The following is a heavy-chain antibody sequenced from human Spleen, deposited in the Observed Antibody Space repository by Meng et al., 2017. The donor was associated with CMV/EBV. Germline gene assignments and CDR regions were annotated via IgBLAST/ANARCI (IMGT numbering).Heavy chain of an antibody. Sequence: GESLKISCSASGFTFDDYAMHRVRQAPGKGLEWVSLLNWDGGSTYYADSVKGRFTISRDKSKKYLYLLMNSLRAEDTALYYCARDKDPMGYYYGMDDWGQGTTVTVSS. CDR2: LNWDGGST. D-gene: IGHD1-26*01. V-gene: IGHV3-43D*03. J-gene: IGHJ6*02. CDR3: ARDKDPMGYYYGMDD. CDR1: GFTFDDYA.